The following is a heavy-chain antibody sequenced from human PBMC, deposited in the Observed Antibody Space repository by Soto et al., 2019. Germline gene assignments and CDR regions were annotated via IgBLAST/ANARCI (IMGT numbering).Heavy chain of an antibody. CDR3: ARDQLYYNDISGRPLNAFDV. Sequence: GGSLRLSCAASGFTVSTNYMSWVRQAPGKGLEWVSVMYSGGSTYYADSVKGRFTISRDNSKNSLYLQMNSLGAEDTAVYYCARDQLYYNDISGRPLNAFDVWGQGTMVTVSS. CDR1: GFTVSTNY. D-gene: IGHD3-22*01. V-gene: IGHV3-53*01. CDR2: MYSGGST. J-gene: IGHJ3*01.